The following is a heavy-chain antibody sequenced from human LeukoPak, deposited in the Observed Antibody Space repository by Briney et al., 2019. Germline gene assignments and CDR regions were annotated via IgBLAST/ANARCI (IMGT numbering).Heavy chain of an antibody. D-gene: IGHD6-13*01. J-gene: IGHJ4*03. V-gene: IGHV3-23*01. CDR2: ISGSGGNT. CDR1: GFTFSSYA. CDR3: AKCMAEPGTCYFDN. Sequence: GRSLRLSCAASGFTFSSYAITWVRQAPGKGLEWVSLISGSGGNTYYANSVKGRFTISRDNSKSTLYLQMNNLGAEDTALYYCAKCMAEPGTCYFDNWGRGTLVTVSS.